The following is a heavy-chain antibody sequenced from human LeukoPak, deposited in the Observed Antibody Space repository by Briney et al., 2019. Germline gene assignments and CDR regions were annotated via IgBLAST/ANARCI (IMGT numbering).Heavy chain of an antibody. D-gene: IGHD2-15*01. CDR2: ISSDGSNK. CDR3: ARERIWGNWFDP. J-gene: IGHJ5*02. Sequence: GSLRLSCAASGFTLSSYTMHWVRQAPGKGLEWVAVISSDGSNKKYADSVKGRFTVSRDNSKNTLYLQMNSLRAEDTAVYYCARERIWGNWFDPWGQGTLVTVSS. V-gene: IGHV3-30-3*01. CDR1: GFTLSSYT.